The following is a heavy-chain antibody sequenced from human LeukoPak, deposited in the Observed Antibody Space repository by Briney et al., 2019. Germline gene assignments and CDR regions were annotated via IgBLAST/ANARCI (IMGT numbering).Heavy chain of an antibody. D-gene: IGHD1-14*01. CDR2: ISGSGGST. CDR1: GFTFSNAW. J-gene: IGHJ3*02. Sequence: PGGSLRLSCAASGFTFSNAWMSWVRQAPGKGLEWVSAISGSGGSTYYADSVKGRFTISRDNSKNTLYLQMDSLRAEDTAVYYCAKVHPTLNPHDAFDIWGQGTMVTVSS. CDR3: AKVHPTLNPHDAFDI. V-gene: IGHV3-23*01.